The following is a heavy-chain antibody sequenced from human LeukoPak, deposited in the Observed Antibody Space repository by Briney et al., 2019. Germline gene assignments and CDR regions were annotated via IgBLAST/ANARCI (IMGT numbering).Heavy chain of an antibody. J-gene: IGHJ4*02. V-gene: IGHV3-66*01. Sequence: GGSLRLSCAASGFTVSGNYMSWVRQAPGKGLEWVSVIYSGGSIYYADSVKGRFTISRDNSKNTLYLQMNSLRAEDTAVYYCARGTWLNKLFDYWGQGTLVTVSS. CDR2: IYSGGSI. D-gene: IGHD1/OR15-1a*01. CDR1: GFTVSGNY. CDR3: ARGTWLNKLFDY.